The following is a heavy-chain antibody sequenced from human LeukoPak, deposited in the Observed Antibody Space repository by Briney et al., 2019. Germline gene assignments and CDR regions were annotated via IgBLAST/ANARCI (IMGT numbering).Heavy chain of an antibody. J-gene: IGHJ4*02. Sequence: KPSETLSLTCAVSGYSISSGYYWGWIRQPPGKGLEWIGSIYHSGSTYYNPSLKSRVTISVDTSKNQFSLKLSPVTAADTAVYYCARQNYYYDSSGYPLNFDYWGQGTLVTVSS. D-gene: IGHD3-22*01. CDR2: IYHSGST. V-gene: IGHV4-38-2*01. CDR1: GYSISSGYY. CDR3: ARQNYYYDSSGYPLNFDY.